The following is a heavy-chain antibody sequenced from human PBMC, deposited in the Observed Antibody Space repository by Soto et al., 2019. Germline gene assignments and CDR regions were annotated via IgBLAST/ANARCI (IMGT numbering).Heavy chain of an antibody. D-gene: IGHD3-10*01. V-gene: IGHV5-10-1*01. CDR3: ASPTYYYGSGSYWPYYYYGMDV. CDR1: GYSFTSYW. CDR2: IDPSDSYT. J-gene: IGHJ6*02. Sequence: GESLKISCKGSGYSFTSYWISWVRQMPGKGLEWMGRIDPSDSYTNYSPSFQGHVTISADKSISTAYLQWGSLKASDTAMYYCASPTYYYGSGSYWPYYYYGMDVWGQGTTVTVSS.